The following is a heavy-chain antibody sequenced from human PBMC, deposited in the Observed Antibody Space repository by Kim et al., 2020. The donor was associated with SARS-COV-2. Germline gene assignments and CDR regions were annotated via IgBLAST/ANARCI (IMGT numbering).Heavy chain of an antibody. CDR3: ARAARIAAAGRRYYFDY. J-gene: IGHJ4*01. D-gene: IGHD6-13*01. V-gene: IGHV4-38-2*02. CDR2: IYHSGST. CDR1: GYSISSGYY. Sequence: SETLSLTCTVSGYSISSGYYWGWIRQPPGKGLEWIGSIYHSGSTYYNPSLKSRVTISVDTSKNQFSLKLSSVTAADTAVYYCARAARIAAAGRRYYFDY.